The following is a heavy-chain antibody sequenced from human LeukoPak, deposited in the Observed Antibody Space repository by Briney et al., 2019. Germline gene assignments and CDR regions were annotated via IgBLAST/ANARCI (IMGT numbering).Heavy chain of an antibody. V-gene: IGHV3-30*04. CDR2: ISYDGSNK. J-gene: IGHJ3*02. D-gene: IGHD1-26*01. CDR1: GFTFSNYA. CDR3: ARVKELIAAFDI. Sequence: GGSLRLSCAASGFTFSNYAMSWVRQAPGKGLEWVAVISYDGSNKYYADSVKGRFTISRDNSKNSLYLQMNSLRAEDTAVYYCARVKELIAAFDIWGQGTMVTVSS.